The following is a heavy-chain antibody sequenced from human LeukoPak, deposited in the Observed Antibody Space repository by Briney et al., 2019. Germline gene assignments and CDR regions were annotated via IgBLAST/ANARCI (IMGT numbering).Heavy chain of an antibody. D-gene: IGHD3-10*01. CDR3: ARDRSYGSGNHFDY. J-gene: IGHJ4*02. V-gene: IGHV3-9*01. CDR1: GFTFDDYA. Sequence: PGGSLRLSCAASGFTFDDYAMHWVRQAPGKGLEWVSGVSWNSGSIGYADSVKGRFTTSRDNAKNSLYLQMNSLRAEDTALYYCARDRSYGSGNHFDYWGQGTLVTVSS. CDR2: VSWNSGSI.